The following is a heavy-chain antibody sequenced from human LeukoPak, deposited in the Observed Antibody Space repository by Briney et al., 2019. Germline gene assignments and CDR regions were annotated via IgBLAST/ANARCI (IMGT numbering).Heavy chain of an antibody. CDR1: GFIFTDFW. CDR2: ISPGDSHT. D-gene: IGHD4-11*01. Sequence: GESLKISCQGSGFIFTDFWIGWVRQMPGKGLEWVGIISPGDSHTLYSPSFQGLVTISADKSINTVYLQWSSLQASDTAVYYCEKRRKNGLQSPNWFDPWGQGTLVIVSS. V-gene: IGHV5-51*01. CDR3: EKRRKNGLQSPNWFDP. J-gene: IGHJ5*02.